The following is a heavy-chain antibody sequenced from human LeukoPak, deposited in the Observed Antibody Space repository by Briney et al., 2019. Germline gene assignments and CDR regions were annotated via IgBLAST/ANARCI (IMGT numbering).Heavy chain of an antibody. Sequence: PSETLSLTCTVSGGSISSYYWSWIRQPPGKGLEWIGYIYYSGSTNYNPSLKSRVTISVDTSKNQFSLKLSSVTAADTAVYYCARLGDTAMVFDYWGQGTLVTVSS. D-gene: IGHD5-18*01. V-gene: IGHV4-59*08. J-gene: IGHJ4*02. CDR2: IYYSGST. CDR3: ARLGDTAMVFDY. CDR1: GGSISSYY.